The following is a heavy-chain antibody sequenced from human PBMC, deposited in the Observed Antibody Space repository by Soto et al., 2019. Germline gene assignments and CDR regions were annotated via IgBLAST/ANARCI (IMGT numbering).Heavy chain of an antibody. V-gene: IGHV2-5*02. CDR3: AHSQRGSRDS. CDR2: IYWDDDR. CDR1: GFSLSTSGVA. Sequence: QITLKESGPMLVRPTQTLTLTCTFSGFSLSTSGVAVAWIRQPPGEALEWLALIYWDDDRRYNSSLKSRLTITRDTAKDQVVLTMTNMDPMDTATYCCAHSQRGSRDSWGPGILVTVSS. J-gene: IGHJ4*02. D-gene: IGHD5-12*01.